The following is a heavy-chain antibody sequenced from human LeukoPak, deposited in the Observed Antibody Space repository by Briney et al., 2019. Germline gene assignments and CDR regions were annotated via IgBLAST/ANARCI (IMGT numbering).Heavy chain of an antibody. J-gene: IGHJ6*03. CDR2: IHTSENT. D-gene: IGHD4-17*01. CDR1: GGYIGSYY. CDR3: AREGDYGDYSKSFYYMDV. V-gene: IGHV4-4*07. Sequence: PSETLSLTCTVSGGYIGSYYWSWIRQPAGKGLEWIGRIHTSENTDYNPSLKSRVTMSVDMSTSQFSLRSTSVTAADTAVYYCAREGDYGDYSKSFYYMDVWGKGTTVTVSS.